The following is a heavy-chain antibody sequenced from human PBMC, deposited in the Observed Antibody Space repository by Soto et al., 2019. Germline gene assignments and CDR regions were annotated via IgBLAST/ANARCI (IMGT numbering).Heavy chain of an antibody. CDR3: AKPLSWIQLWSDFDY. Sequence: GESLKISCAASGFTFSSYAMSWVRQAPGKGLEWVSAISGSGGSTYYADSVKGRFTISRDNSKNTLYLQMNSLRAEDTAVYYCAKPLSWIQLWSDFDYWGQGTLVTVSS. CDR2: ISGSGGST. D-gene: IGHD5-18*01. V-gene: IGHV3-23*01. CDR1: GFTFSSYA. J-gene: IGHJ4*02.